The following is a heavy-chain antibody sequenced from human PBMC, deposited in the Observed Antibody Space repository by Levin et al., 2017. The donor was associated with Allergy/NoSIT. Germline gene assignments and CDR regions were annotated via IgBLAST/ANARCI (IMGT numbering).Heavy chain of an antibody. J-gene: IGHJ6*02. V-gene: IGHV4-59*01. Sequence: SETLSLTCTVSGGSISGYYWSWIRQPPGKGLEWIGYIYYSGSTKYNPSLKSRVTISVDTSKNQFSLKLSSVTAADTAVYYCARDRTITTTGETYYYGMDGWGQGTTVTVSS. CDR2: IYYSGST. D-gene: IGHD7-27*01. CDR3: ARDRTITTTGETYYYGMDG. CDR1: GGSISGYY.